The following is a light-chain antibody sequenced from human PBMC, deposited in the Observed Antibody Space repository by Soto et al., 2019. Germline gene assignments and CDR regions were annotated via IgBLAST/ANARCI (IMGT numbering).Light chain of an antibody. Sequence: QTVVTQPPSVSGAPGQRVTISCTGSSSNIGAGYDVHWYQQLPGTAPKLLIYGNSNRPSGVPDRFSGSKSGTSASLAITGLQAEDEADYYCQSYDSSLSGPQVVFGGGTQLTVL. CDR2: GNS. V-gene: IGLV1-40*01. CDR3: QSYDSSLSGPQVV. J-gene: IGLJ2*01. CDR1: SSNIGAGYD.